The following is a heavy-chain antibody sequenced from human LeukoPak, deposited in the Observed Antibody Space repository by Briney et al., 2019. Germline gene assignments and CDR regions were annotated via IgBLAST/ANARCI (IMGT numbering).Heavy chain of an antibody. CDR1: GFTFSDHY. J-gene: IGHJ3*01. CDR3: ARGFHSFDV. V-gene: IGHV3-72*01. CDR2: SRNKAASYTT. D-gene: IGHD3-10*01. Sequence: GGSLRLSCAASGFTFSDHYMDWVRQAPGKGLEWVGRSRNKAASYTTEYAASVKGRFTVSRDESKNSLYLQMNSLKTEDTAVYYCARGFHSFDVWGQGTMVTVSS.